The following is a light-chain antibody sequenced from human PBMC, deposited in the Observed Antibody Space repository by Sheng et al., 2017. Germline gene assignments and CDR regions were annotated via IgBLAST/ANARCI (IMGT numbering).Light chain of an antibody. J-gene: IGKJ1*01. Sequence: EKVMTQSPATLSVSPGERATLSCRASQSVGNKLAWYQQKPGQPPRLLMYGASARATGIPARFIASGSGTEFTLTISSLQSEDFAVYYCQQYGSSPPTFGQGTKVEIK. V-gene: IGKV3-15*01. CDR3: QQYGSSPPT. CDR1: QSVGNK. CDR2: GAS.